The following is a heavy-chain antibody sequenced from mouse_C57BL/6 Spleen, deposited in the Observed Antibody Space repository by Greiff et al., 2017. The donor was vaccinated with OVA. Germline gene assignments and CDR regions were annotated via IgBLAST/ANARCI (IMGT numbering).Heavy chain of an antibody. CDR2: IHPNSGST. CDR1: GYTFTSYW. V-gene: IGHV1-64*01. J-gene: IGHJ3*01. Sequence: VQLQQPGAELVKPGASVKLSCKASGYTFTSYWMHWVKQRPGQGLEWIEMIHPNSGSTNYNEKFKSKATLTVDKSSSTAYMQLSSLTSEDSAVYYCARSHYGSSSPFAYWGQGTLVTVSA. CDR3: ARSHYGSSSPFAY. D-gene: IGHD1-1*01.